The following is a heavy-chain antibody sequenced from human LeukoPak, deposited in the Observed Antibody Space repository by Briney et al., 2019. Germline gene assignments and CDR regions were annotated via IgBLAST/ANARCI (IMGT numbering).Heavy chain of an antibody. D-gene: IGHD6-13*01. CDR3: VRYSSSWYTGPRGFDY. J-gene: IGHJ4*02. V-gene: IGHV3-30*02. CDR2: IRYDGSNK. CDR1: GFTFSSYG. Sequence: AGGSLRLSCAASGFTFSSYGMHWVRQAPGKGLEWVAFIRYDGSNKYYADSVKGRFTISRDNSKNTLYLQMNSLRAEDTAVYYCVRYSSSWYTGPRGFDYWGQGTLVTVSS.